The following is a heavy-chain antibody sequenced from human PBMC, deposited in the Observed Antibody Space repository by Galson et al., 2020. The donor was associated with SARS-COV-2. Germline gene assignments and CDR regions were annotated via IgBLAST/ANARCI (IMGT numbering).Heavy chain of an antibody. CDR1: GFTFSNYW. J-gene: IGHJ6*02. CDR2: INGDGRSR. CDR3: ATQEFYYGSSGYEWSDSGMDV. V-gene: IGHV3-74*01. Sequence: GESLKISCAASGFTFSNYWMHWVRQAPGKGLVWVSRINGDGRSRTYADSVKGRFTISRDSAKNTVSLQMNSLRAEDTAVYYCATQEFYYGSSGYEWSDSGMDVWGQGTTVTVSS. D-gene: IGHD3-22*01.